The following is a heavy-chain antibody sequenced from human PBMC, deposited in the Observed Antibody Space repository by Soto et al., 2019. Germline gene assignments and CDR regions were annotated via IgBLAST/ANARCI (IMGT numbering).Heavy chain of an antibody. CDR2: IYHSGST. CDR3: ARGRDDILTGYYPPTMDV. V-gene: IGHV4-30-2*06. J-gene: IGHJ6*02. D-gene: IGHD3-9*01. Sequence: SETLSLTCDFSCGSIISGGFSWSWIRQSPGKGLEWIGHIYHSGSTYYSPSLKSRATISEDRATNQISLKLTSVTAADTAVYYCARGRDDILTGYYPPTMDVWGQGTTVTVSS. CDR1: CGSIISGGFS.